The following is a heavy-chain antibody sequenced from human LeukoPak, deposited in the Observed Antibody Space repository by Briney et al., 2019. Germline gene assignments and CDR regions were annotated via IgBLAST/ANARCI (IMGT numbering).Heavy chain of an antibody. D-gene: IGHD6-6*01. V-gene: IGHV3-48*03. J-gene: IGHJ4*02. CDR2: ISSRGGTI. CDR3: ARESSSSEFDY. CDR1: EVTFSTYE. Sequence: GGSLRLSCAGTEVTFSTYEMNWVRQAPEKGLEWVSYISSRGGTIYYADSVKGRFTISRDNAKNSLYLQMNSLRAEDTAVYYCARESSSSEFDYWGQGTLVTVSS.